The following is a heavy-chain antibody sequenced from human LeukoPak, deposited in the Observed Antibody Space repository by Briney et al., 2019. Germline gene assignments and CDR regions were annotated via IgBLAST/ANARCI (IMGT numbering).Heavy chain of an antibody. CDR2: ISAYNGNT. J-gene: IGHJ6*02. CDR3: AVASDIVVVPAARLVSMDV. Sequence: ASVKVSCKASGYTFTSYGISWVRQAPGQGLEWMGWISAYNGNTKYAQKFQGRVTMTRDTSISTAYMELSRLRSDDTAVYYCAVASDIVVVPAARLVSMDVWGQGTTVTVSS. CDR1: GYTFTSYG. D-gene: IGHD2-2*01. V-gene: IGHV1-18*01.